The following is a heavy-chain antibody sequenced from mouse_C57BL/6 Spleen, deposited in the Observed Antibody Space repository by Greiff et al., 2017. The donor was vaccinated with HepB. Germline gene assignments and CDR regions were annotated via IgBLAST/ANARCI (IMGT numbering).Heavy chain of an antibody. CDR1: GYTFTDYY. CDR3: ARLDYEDY. J-gene: IGHJ2*01. V-gene: IGHV1-76*01. Sequence: VKLMESGAELVRPGASVKLSCKASGYTFTDYYINWVKQRPGQGLEWIARIYPGSGNTYYNEKFKGKATLTAEKSSSTAYMQLSSLTSEDSAVYFGARLDYEDYWGQGTTLTVSS. CDR2: IYPGSGNT. D-gene: IGHD2-4*01.